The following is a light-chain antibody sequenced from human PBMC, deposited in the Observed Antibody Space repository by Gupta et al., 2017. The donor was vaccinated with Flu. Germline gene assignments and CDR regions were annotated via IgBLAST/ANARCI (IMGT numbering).Light chain of an antibody. CDR1: TSDVGGYNS. V-gene: IGLV2-14*01. Sequence: PASVSGSPGQSITISCTGTTSDVGGYNSVSWYQQRPGTAPKLMIYDVSNRPSGISNRFSGSKSGNTASLTISGLQAEDEADYYCSSYTSGSTLVVAFGGGTKLTVL. J-gene: IGLJ2*01. CDR2: DVS. CDR3: SSYTSGSTLVVA.